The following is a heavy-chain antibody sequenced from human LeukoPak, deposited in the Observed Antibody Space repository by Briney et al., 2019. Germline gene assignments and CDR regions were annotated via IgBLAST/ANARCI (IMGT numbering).Heavy chain of an antibody. CDR2: ISGSGGST. CDR3: ARAMGYYDSSGYYYEFFDY. J-gene: IGHJ4*02. CDR1: GFTFSSYT. Sequence: GGSLRLSCAASGFTFSSYTMSWVRQAPGKGLEWVSAISGSGGSTYYADSVKGRFTISRDNAKNSLYLQMNSLRAEDTAVYYCARAMGYYDSSGYYYEFFDYWGQGTLVTVSS. D-gene: IGHD3-22*01. V-gene: IGHV3-23*01.